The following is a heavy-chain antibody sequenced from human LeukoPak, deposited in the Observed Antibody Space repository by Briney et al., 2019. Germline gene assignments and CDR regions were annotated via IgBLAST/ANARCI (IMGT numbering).Heavy chain of an antibody. D-gene: IGHD2-2*01. V-gene: IGHV1-8*01. J-gene: IGHJ5*02. CDR2: MNPNSGNT. CDR1: GYTFTSYD. CDR3: ARAFSLGYCSSTSCNWFDP. Sequence: ASVKVSCKASGYTFTSYDINWVRQATGQGLEWMGWMNPNSGNTGYAQKFRGRVTMTRNTSISTAYMELSSLRSEDTAVYYCARAFSLGYCSSTSCNWFDPWGQGTLVTVSS.